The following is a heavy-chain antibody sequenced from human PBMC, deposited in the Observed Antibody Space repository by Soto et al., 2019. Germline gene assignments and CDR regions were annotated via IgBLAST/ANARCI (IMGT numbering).Heavy chain of an antibody. Sequence: ASETLSLTCTVSGGSISSYYWSWLRQPPGKGLEWIGYIHYGGSANYNPSLRSRVTISIDTSKNQFSLKLSSVAAADTAVYYCARGWGYSSGWLGYWGQGTLVTVSS. CDR2: IHYGGSA. J-gene: IGHJ4*02. CDR3: ARGWGYSSGWLGY. CDR1: GGSISSYY. D-gene: IGHD6-19*01. V-gene: IGHV4-59*01.